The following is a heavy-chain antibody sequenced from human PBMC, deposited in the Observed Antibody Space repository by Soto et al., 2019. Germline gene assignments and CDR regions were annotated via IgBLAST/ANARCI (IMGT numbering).Heavy chain of an antibody. CDR3: AKSALEYCSSTSCYRGGYYYYGIDV. V-gene: IGHV3-23*01. CDR1: GFTFSSYA. J-gene: IGHJ6*02. D-gene: IGHD2-2*02. CDR2: ISGSGGST. Sequence: PWGSLRLSCAASGFTFSSYAMSWVRQAPGKGLEWVSAISGSGGSTYYADSVKGRFTISRDNSKNTLYLQMNSLRAEDTAVYYCAKSALEYCSSTSCYRGGYYYYGIDVWGQETTVTVSS.